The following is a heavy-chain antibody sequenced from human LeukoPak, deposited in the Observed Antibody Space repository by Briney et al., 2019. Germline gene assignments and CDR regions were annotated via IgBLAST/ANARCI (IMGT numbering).Heavy chain of an antibody. CDR2: IYYSGST. CDR1: GGSISSSSYY. V-gene: IGHV4-39*01. D-gene: IGHD2-15*01. CDR3: ARLHGGSCLYYFDY. Sequence: SETLSLTCTVSGGSISSSSYYWGWIRQPPGKGLEWIGSIYYSGSTYYNPSLKSRVTISVDTSKNQFSLKLSSVTAADTAVYYCARLHGGSCLYYFDYWGQGTLVTVSS. J-gene: IGHJ4*02.